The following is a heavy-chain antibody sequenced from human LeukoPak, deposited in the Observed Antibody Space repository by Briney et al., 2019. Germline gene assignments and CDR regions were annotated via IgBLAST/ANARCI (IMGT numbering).Heavy chain of an antibody. V-gene: IGHV3-33*08. CDR2: IWYDGSNK. Sequence: QPGGSLRLSCAASGFTLSDYYMSWVRQAPGKGLEWVAVIWYDGSNKYYADSVKGRFTISRDNSKNTLYLQMNSLRAEDTAVYYCARGGYSSSSWRGRGYSGYDCDYWGQGTLVTVSS. CDR3: ARGGYSSSSWRGRGYSGYDCDY. D-gene: IGHD5-12*01. CDR1: GFTLSDYY. J-gene: IGHJ4*02.